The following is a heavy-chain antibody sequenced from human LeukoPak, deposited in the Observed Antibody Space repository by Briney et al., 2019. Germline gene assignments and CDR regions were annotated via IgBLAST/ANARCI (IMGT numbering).Heavy chain of an antibody. D-gene: IGHD3-22*01. CDR3: TTDLSAHYYDSSGYGY. J-gene: IGHJ4*02. CDR1: GFTFSNAW. V-gene: IGHV3-15*01. CDR2: IKSKTDGGTT. Sequence: GGSLRLSCAASGFTFSNAWMSWVRQAPGKGLEWVGRIKSKTDGGTTDYAAPVKGRLTISRDDSKNTLYLQMNSLKTEDTAVYYCTTDLSAHYYDSSGYGYWGQGTLVTVSS.